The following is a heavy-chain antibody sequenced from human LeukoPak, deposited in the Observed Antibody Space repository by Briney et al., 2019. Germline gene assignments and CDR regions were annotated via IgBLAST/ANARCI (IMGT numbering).Heavy chain of an antibody. D-gene: IGHD5-12*01. CDR3: ARIRDGGYAYFDY. Sequence: GGSLRLSCAASGFTFSDYYMSWIRQAPGKGLEWLSYITSSSSYTNYADSVKGRFTISRDNAKNSLYLQMNSLRAEDTAVYYCARIRDGGYAYFDYCGQGDLVTVSS. J-gene: IGHJ4*02. CDR1: GFTFSDYY. V-gene: IGHV3-11*03. CDR2: ITSSSSYT.